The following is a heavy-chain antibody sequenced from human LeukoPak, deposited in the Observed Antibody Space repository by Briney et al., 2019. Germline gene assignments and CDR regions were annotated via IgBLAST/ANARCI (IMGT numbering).Heavy chain of an antibody. V-gene: IGHV4-4*07. J-gene: IGHJ5*02. CDR1: GGSISSYC. D-gene: IGHD6-6*01. Sequence: SETLSLTCTVSGGSISSYCWSWIRQPAGKGLEWIGRIYTSGSTNYNPSLKSRVTMSVDTSKNQFSLKLSSVTAADTAVYYCASMSIAAPSWFDPWGQGTLVTVSS. CDR3: ASMSIAAPSWFDP. CDR2: IYTSGST.